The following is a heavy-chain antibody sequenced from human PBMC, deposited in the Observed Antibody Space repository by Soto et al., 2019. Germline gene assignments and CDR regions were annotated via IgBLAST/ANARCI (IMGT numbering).Heavy chain of an antibody. CDR1: GGSFSDYY. D-gene: IGHD6-25*01. CDR3: AGQTFTIAAASYGRSNWFDP. J-gene: IGHJ5*02. CDR2: IYFTGNT. Sequence: PSETLSLTCAVYGGSFSDYYWTWIRQPPGKGLEWIGTIYFTGNTYYTPSLKSRLTMSIDTSKNEFSLRLNSVTAADTAVYYCAGQTFTIAAASYGRSNWFDPWGPGTLVTVPQ. V-gene: IGHV4-34*01.